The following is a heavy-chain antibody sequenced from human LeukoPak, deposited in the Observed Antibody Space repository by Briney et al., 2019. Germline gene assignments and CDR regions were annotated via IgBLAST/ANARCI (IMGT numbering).Heavy chain of an antibody. CDR2: IYYSGST. CDR3: ARDLGFGELLPNY. Sequence: SETLSLTCTVSGGSISSYYWSWIRQPPGKGLEWVGYIYYSGSTNYNPSLKSRVTISVDTSKNQFSLKLRSVTAADTAVYYCARDLGFGELLPNYWGQGTLVTVSS. D-gene: IGHD3-10*01. CDR1: GGSISSYY. J-gene: IGHJ4*02. V-gene: IGHV4-59*01.